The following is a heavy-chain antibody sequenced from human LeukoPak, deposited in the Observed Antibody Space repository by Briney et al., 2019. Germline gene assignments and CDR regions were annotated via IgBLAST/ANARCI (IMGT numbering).Heavy chain of an antibody. CDR2: IYPGDSDT. CDR3: ARHILGRKKAAAGNFLNYYYYYMDV. V-gene: IGHV5-51*01. D-gene: IGHD6-13*01. CDR1: GYSFTSYW. Sequence: GESLKISCKGSGYSFTSYWIGWVRQMPGKGLEWMGIIYPGDSDTRYSPSFQGQVTISADKSISTVYLQWSSLKASDTAMYYCARHILGRKKAAAGNFLNYYYYYMDVWGKGTTVTVSS. J-gene: IGHJ6*03.